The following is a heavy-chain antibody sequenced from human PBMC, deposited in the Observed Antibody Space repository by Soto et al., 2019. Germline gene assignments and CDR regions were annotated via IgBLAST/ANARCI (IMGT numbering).Heavy chain of an antibody. Sequence: PGASLRLSCAASGFTFSSYAMSWVRQSPGKGLEWVSAISGNGGSTYYAGSVRGRFTISRDNSKNTLYLQMNSLRAEDTAVYYCAKGLYSVYGPFDYWGQGTLVTVSS. D-gene: IGHD5-12*01. CDR3: AKGLYSVYGPFDY. CDR1: GFTFSSYA. CDR2: ISGNGGST. V-gene: IGHV3-23*01. J-gene: IGHJ4*02.